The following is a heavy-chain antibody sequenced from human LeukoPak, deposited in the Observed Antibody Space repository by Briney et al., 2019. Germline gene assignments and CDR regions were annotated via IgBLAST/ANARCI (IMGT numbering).Heavy chain of an antibody. D-gene: IGHD1-14*01. Sequence: PGGSLRLSCAASGFTFSTSTMNWVRQAPGKGLEWVSSISGSSDYMYYADSVKGRFTISRDNAKNSLYSQMNSLRAEDTAVYYCVRIPNNAGFPNWFDPWGQGTLVTVSS. CDR2: ISGSSDYM. J-gene: IGHJ5*02. V-gene: IGHV3-21*01. CDR1: GFTFSTST. CDR3: VRIPNNAGFPNWFDP.